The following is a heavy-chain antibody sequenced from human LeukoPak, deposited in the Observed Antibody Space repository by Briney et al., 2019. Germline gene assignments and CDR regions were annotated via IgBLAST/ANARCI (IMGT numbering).Heavy chain of an antibody. V-gene: IGHV4-39*07. CDR3: AREIAAARWWFDP. J-gene: IGHJ5*02. D-gene: IGHD6-13*01. CDR2: IYYSGST. CDR1: GDSIRSGSYY. Sequence: SETLSLTCTVSGDSIRSGSYYWGWIRQPPGKGLEWIGNIYYSGSTYSNPSLKSRVTISLDTSKNQFSLKLSSMTAADTAVYYCAREIAAARWWFDPWGQGTLVTVSS.